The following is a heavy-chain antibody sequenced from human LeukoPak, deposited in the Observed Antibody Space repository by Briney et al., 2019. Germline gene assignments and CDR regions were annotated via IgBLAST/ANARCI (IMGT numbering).Heavy chain of an antibody. Sequence: GGSLRLSCAASGFTFSSYAMSWVRQAPGKGLEWVSAISGSGGSTYYADSVKGRFTISRDNSKNTLYLQMNSLRAEDTAVYYCAREVGSSSWFTDYYYYGMDVWGQGTTVTVSS. CDR1: GFTFSSYA. V-gene: IGHV3-23*01. CDR3: AREVGSSSWFTDYYYYGMDV. J-gene: IGHJ6*02. D-gene: IGHD6-13*01. CDR2: ISGSGGST.